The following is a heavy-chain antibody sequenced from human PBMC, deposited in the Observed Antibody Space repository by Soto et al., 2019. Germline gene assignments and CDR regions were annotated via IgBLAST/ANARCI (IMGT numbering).Heavy chain of an antibody. CDR2: ISSSGSLM. J-gene: IGHJ4*02. V-gene: IGHV3-11*01. CDR1: GFIFSDYY. D-gene: IGHD4-17*01. Sequence: QVQLVESGGGLVKPGGSLRLSCATSGFIFSDYYMSWIRQTPGKGLEWLSSISSSGSLMYYADSVKGRFTISRDNAWNSLFLQMDSLRPEDTAVYYCAKDGREPLIRGQGTLLTVSS. CDR3: AKDGREPLI.